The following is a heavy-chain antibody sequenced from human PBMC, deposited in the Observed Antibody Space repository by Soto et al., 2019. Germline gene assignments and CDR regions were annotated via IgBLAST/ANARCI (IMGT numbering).Heavy chain of an antibody. CDR2: INPSGGYT. CDR3: AREPVAGIWFDP. J-gene: IGHJ5*02. V-gene: IGHV1-46*01. D-gene: IGHD6-19*01. Sequence: ASVKVSCKASGYTFSSYYMNWVRQAPGQGLEWLGIINPSGGYTTYAQRFLGRVTMTSDTSTSTVHMELRSLRSDDTAVYYCAREPVAGIWFDPWGQGTLVTVSS. CDR1: GYTFSSYY.